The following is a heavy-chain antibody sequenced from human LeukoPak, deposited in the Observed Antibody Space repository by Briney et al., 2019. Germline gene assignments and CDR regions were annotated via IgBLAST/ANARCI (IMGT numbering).Heavy chain of an antibody. D-gene: IGHD3-9*01. CDR2: INPNSGGT. V-gene: IGHV1-2*02. J-gene: IGHJ4*02. CDR1: GYTFTSYY. Sequence: ASVKVSCKASGYTFTSYYMHWVRQAPGQGLEWMGWINPNSGGTNYAQKFQGRVTMTRDTSISTAYIELSRLRSDDTAVYYCARGDILTGYYNLYYFDYWGQGTLVTVSS. CDR3: ARGDILTGYYNLYYFDY.